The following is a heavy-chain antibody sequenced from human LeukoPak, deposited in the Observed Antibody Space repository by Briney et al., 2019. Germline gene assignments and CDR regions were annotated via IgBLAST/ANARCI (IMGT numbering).Heavy chain of an antibody. V-gene: IGHV3-23*01. CDR2: ISGSGGST. CDR1: GFTVSNNY. Sequence: TGGSLRLSCAASGFTVSNNYMSWVRQAPGKGLEWVSAISGSGGSTYYADSVKGRFTISRDNSKNTLHLQMNNLRTGDTAVYYCAREFGHGRWYFDYWGQGTLVTVSS. D-gene: IGHD4-23*01. CDR3: AREFGHGRWYFDY. J-gene: IGHJ4*02.